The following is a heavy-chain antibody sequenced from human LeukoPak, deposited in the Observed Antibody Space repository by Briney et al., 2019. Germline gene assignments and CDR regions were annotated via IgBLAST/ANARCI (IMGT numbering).Heavy chain of an antibody. CDR2: ISSSSSYI. D-gene: IGHD6-13*01. Sequence: GGSLRLSCAASGFTFSSYSMNWVRQAPGKGLEWVSSISSSSSYIYYADSVKGRFTISRDNAKNSLYLQMNSLRAEDTAVYYCARVYGSSWYGGGDYWGQGTLVTVSS. V-gene: IGHV3-21*01. CDR1: GFTFSSYS. CDR3: ARVYGSSWYGGGDY. J-gene: IGHJ4*02.